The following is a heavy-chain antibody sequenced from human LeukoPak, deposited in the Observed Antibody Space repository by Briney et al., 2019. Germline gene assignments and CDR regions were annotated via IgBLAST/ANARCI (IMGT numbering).Heavy chain of an antibody. V-gene: IGHV1-2*02. D-gene: IGHD3-16*01. CDR3: ARAVALGGAMVTSYWFDP. CDR1: GYTFTGYY. J-gene: IGHJ5*02. CDR2: INPNSGGT. Sequence: GASVKVSCQASGYTFTGYYMHWVRQAPGQGLEWMGWINPNSGGTNYAQKLQGRVTMTRDPSISTAYMELSRLRSDDTAVYDCARAVALGGAMVTSYWFDPWGQGTLVTVSS.